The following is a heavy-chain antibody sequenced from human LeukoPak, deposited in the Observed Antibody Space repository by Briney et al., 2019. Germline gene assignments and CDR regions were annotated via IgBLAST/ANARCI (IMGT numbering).Heavy chain of an antibody. CDR1: GFTFGDYA. V-gene: IGHV3-49*04. J-gene: IGHJ6*03. Sequence: GGSLRLSCTASGFTFGDYAMSWVRQAPGKGLEWVGFIRSKAYGGTTEYAASVKGRFTISRDDSKSIAYLQMNSLKTEDTAVYYCTRVAGDYDPSYYYYYMDVWGKGTTVTVSS. CDR3: TRVAGDYDPSYYYYYMDV. D-gene: IGHD4-17*01. CDR2: IRSKAYGGTT.